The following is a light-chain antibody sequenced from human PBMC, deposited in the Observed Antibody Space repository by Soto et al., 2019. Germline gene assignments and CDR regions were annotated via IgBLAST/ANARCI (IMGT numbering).Light chain of an antibody. CDR2: WAS. Sequence: DIVMTQSPDFMAVSLGERATINCKSSQSVLYSSNNMNYLAWYQQKPGQPPKLLIYWASTRESGVPDRFSGSGSGTDFTLTISSLQAEDVAVYYCQQYYSTPRTFGQGTKVEIK. J-gene: IGKJ1*01. CDR3: QQYYSTPRT. V-gene: IGKV4-1*01. CDR1: QSVLYSSNNMNY.